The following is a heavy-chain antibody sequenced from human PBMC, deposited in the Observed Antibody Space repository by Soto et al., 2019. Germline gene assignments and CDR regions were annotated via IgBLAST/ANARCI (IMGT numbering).Heavy chain of an antibody. V-gene: IGHV3-23*01. CDR2: ISGSGGST. Sequence: GGSLRLSCAASGFTFSSYAMSWVRQAPGKGLEWVSAISGSGGSTYYADSVKGRFTISRDNSKNTLYLQMNSLRAEDTAVYYCAKDDVYRYQWELPHPAYDYWGQGTLVTVSS. J-gene: IGHJ4*02. CDR1: GFTFSSYA. CDR3: AKDDVYRYQWELPHPAYDY. D-gene: IGHD1-26*01.